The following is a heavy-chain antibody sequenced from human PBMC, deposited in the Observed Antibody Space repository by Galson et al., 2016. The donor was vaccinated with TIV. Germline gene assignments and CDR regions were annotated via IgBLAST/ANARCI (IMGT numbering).Heavy chain of an antibody. CDR1: GDSVSSTLAS. D-gene: IGHD6-25*01. Sequence: CAISGDSVSSTLASWNWIRQSPSRGLEWLGRTSYRSNWYNDYATSVKSRITISPDTSKNEVSLHLKSVTPEDAAVYYCARCRGSRDYMYVWGIGTTVIVS. CDR2: TSYRSNWYN. J-gene: IGHJ6*03. V-gene: IGHV6-1*01. CDR3: ARCRGSRDYMYV.